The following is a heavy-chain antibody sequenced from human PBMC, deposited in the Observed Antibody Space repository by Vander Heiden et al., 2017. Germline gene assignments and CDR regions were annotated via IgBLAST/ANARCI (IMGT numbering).Heavy chain of an antibody. CDR1: GYTFTSYY. V-gene: IGHV1-46*01. CDR2: INPSGGII. Sequence: QVHLVQSGAEVKKPGASVKVSCKASGYTFTSYYMHWVRQAPGQGLEWMGIINPSGGIIRYAQNFQGRVTMTRDTSTSTVYMELSSLRSEDTAVYYCARGDGYTLDYWGQGTLVTVSS. D-gene: IGHD5-12*01. CDR3: ARGDGYTLDY. J-gene: IGHJ4*02.